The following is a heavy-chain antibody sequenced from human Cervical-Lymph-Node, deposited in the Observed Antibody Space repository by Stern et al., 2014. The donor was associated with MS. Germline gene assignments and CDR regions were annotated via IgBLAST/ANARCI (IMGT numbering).Heavy chain of an antibody. D-gene: IGHD7-27*01. CDR1: GYTFTGYY. CDR2: INPNRGGT. CDR3: ARGGTGDRPDFDY. Sequence: VQLVESGAEVKKPGASVKVSCKASGYTFTGYYMHWVRQAPGQGLEWMGWINPNRGGTHYAQKFQGWGTMTRDTSIRTAYMEPSRLRSDDTAVYYCARGGTGDRPDFDYWGQGTLVTVSS. J-gene: IGHJ4*02. V-gene: IGHV1-2*04.